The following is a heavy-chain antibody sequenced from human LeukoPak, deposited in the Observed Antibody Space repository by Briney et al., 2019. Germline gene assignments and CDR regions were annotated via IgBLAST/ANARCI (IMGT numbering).Heavy chain of an antibody. J-gene: IGHJ3*01. Sequence: GGSLRLSCAASGFTLSDYYMSWIRQAPEKGLEWLSYISSTSTTIYYADSVKGRFTMSRDNGKKSLYLQMSSLRAEDTAIYYCARVNSWNAFDVWGQGTMVTVSS. V-gene: IGHV3-11*01. CDR2: ISSTSTTI. CDR3: ARVNSWNAFDV. CDR1: GFTLSDYY. D-gene: IGHD6-13*01.